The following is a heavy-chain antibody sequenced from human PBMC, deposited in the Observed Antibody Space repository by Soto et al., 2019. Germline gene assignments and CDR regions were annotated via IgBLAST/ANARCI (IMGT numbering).Heavy chain of an antibody. D-gene: IGHD1-26*01. J-gene: IGHJ5*02. Sequence: GGSLRLSCAASGFTFSSYGMHWVRQAPGKGLEWVAVIWYDGSNKYYADSVKGRFTISRDNSKNTLYLQMNSLGAEDTAVYYCARDGRRVGEWELLDDNWFDPWGQGTLVTVSS. V-gene: IGHV3-33*01. CDR1: GFTFSSYG. CDR2: IWYDGSNK. CDR3: ARDGRRVGEWELLDDNWFDP.